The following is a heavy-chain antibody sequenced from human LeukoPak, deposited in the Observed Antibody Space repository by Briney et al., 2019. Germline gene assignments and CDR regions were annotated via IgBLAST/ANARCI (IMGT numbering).Heavy chain of an antibody. CDR3: ARDRIAAAGTTYYYSMDV. D-gene: IGHD6-13*01. J-gene: IGHJ6*02. Sequence: SVKVSCKASGGTFSSYAISWVRQAPGQGLEWMGGIIPIFGTANYAQKFQGRVTITADESTSTAYMELSSLRSEDTAVYYCARDRIAAAGTTYYYSMDVWGQGTTVTVSS. CDR1: GGTFSSYA. CDR2: IIPIFGTA. V-gene: IGHV1-69*13.